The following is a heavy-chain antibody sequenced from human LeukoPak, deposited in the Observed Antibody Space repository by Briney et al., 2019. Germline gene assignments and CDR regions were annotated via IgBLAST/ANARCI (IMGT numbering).Heavy chain of an antibody. Sequence: GESLKISCRASGYSFSNYWVGWVRQMPGKGMECMGIIFPGDSNIRYNPSFQGQATMSVDRSTNTAYLQWSSLKASDSAMYYCARDHYCYSTSCYFDYWGQGTLVTVSS. J-gene: IGHJ4*02. V-gene: IGHV5-51*01. CDR2: IFPGDSNI. CDR3: ARDHYCYSTSCYFDY. D-gene: IGHD2-2*01. CDR1: GYSFSNYW.